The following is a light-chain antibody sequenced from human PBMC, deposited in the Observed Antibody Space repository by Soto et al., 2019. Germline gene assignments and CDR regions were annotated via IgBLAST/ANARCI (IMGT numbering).Light chain of an antibody. CDR1: SGDVATYAL. CDR3: SSYAGNNNYV. V-gene: IGLV2-8*01. J-gene: IGLJ1*01. CDR2: GVG. Sequence: HSVLTQPPSASGSPVQSVTISCTGSSGDVATYALVSWYQQHPGKAPKLMIYGVGKRPSGVPDRFSGSKSGNTASLTVSGLQAEDEADYFCSSYAGNNNYVFGTGNKVTVL.